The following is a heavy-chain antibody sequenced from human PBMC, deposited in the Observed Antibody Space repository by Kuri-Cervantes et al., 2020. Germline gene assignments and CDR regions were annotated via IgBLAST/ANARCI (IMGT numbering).Heavy chain of an antibody. CDR2: ISYDGSNK. V-gene: IGHV3-30-3*01. D-gene: IGHD3-10*01. J-gene: IGHJ5*02. CDR3: AKDLEYGPGKWGGQPNWFDP. CDR1: GFTFSSYA. Sequence: GESLKISCAASGFTFSSYAMHWVRQAPGKGLEWVAVISYDGSNKYYADSVKGRFTISRDNSKDTLYLQMNSLRAVDTAVYYCAKDLEYGPGKWGGQPNWFDPWGQGTLVTVSS.